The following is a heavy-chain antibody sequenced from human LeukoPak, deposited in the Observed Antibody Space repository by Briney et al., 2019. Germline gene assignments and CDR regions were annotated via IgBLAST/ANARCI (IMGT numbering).Heavy chain of an antibody. CDR3: ARHVNWGSVSIDWYFDI. J-gene: IGHJ2*01. CDR1: GGSISSYY. V-gene: IGHV4-59*08. CDR2: IYYSGST. D-gene: IGHD7-27*01. Sequence: YPSETLSLTCTVSGGSISSYYWSWIRRPPGKGLEWIGYIYYSGSTNYNPSLKSRVTISVDTSKNQFSLKLSSVTAADTAVYYCARHVNWGSVSIDWYFDIWGRGTLVTVSS.